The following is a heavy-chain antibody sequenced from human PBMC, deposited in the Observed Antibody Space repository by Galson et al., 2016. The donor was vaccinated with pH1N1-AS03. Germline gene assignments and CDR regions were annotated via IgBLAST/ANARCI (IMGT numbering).Heavy chain of an antibody. D-gene: IGHD3-10*01. CDR1: GGTFSSFA. CDR3: AKRGSGGDNLDT. CDR2: IIPMLNAA. Sequence: SVKVSCKASGGTFSSFAVSWVRQAPGQGLEWVGQIIPMLNAARYAQKFQDRLTLTADESARTVYMELTSLTSEDSAVFYCAKRGSGGDNLDTWGQGTVVTVSS. V-gene: IGHV1-69*11. J-gene: IGHJ5*02.